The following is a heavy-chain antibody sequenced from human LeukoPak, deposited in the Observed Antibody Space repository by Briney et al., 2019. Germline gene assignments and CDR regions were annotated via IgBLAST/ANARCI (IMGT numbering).Heavy chain of an antibody. CDR1: GGSFSGYY. D-gene: IGHD2-2*02. CDR2: INHSGST. Sequence: PSETLSLTCAVYGGSFSGYYWSWIRQPPGKGLEWIGEINHSGSTNYNPSLKSRVTISVDTSKNQFSLKLSSVTAADTAVYYCARGRGYCSSTSCYRHYYYYMDVWGKGTTVTVSS. CDR3: ARGRGYCSSTSCYRHYYYYMDV. J-gene: IGHJ6*03. V-gene: IGHV4-34*01.